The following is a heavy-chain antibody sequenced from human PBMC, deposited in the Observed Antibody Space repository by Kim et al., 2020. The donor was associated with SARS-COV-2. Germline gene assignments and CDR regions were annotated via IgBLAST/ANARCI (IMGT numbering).Heavy chain of an antibody. D-gene: IGHD2-8*02. CDR3: SRASSGLPTF. V-gene: IGHV1-2*06. CDR2: INPNSGAT. CDR1: GYTFTDNY. Sequence: ASVKVSCKASGYTFTDNYMHWVRQAPGQGLEWMGRINPNSGATNYAQKFQGRVTMTRDTSITTAYMDLSSLRSDDTAVYYCSRASSGLPTFWGQGTLVTVSS. J-gene: IGHJ4*02.